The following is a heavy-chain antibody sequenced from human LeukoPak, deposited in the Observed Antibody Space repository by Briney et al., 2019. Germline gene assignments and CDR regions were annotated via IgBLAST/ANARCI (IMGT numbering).Heavy chain of an antibody. CDR3: VRGAVIAHFDY. Sequence: ASVKVSCKASGYTFTSYNMHWVRQAPGQGLEWMGWVYPATGGTNYAQNFQGRVTMTTDTSITTAYMELRGLTSDDTAVYFCVRGAVIAHFDYWGQGTLVTVSS. J-gene: IGHJ4*02. CDR1: GYTFTSYN. D-gene: IGHD2-21*01. V-gene: IGHV1-2*02. CDR2: VYPATGGT.